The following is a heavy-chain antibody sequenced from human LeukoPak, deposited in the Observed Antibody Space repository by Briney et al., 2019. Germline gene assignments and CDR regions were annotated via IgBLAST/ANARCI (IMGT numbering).Heavy chain of an antibody. V-gene: IGHV1-69*13. CDR3: ARVWGSADYYYYGMDV. Sequence: SVKVSCKASGGTFISYAISWVRQAPGQGLEWMGGIIPIFGTANYAQKFQGRVTITADESTSTAYMELSSLRSEDTAVYYCARVWGSADYYYYGMDVWGQGTTVTVSS. D-gene: IGHD3-16*01. J-gene: IGHJ6*02. CDR2: IIPIFGTA. CDR1: GGTFISYA.